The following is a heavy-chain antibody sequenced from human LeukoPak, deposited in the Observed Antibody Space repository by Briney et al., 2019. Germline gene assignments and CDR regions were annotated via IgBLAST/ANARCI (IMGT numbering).Heavy chain of an antibody. CDR2: ISAYNGNT. CDR3: ARDITYYYDSSGYYSGLDFDY. Sequence: ASVKVSCKASGYTFTSNGISWVRQAPGQGLEWMGWISAYNGNTNYAQKLQGRVTMTTDTSTSTAYMELRSLRSDDTAVYYCARDITYYYDSSGYYSGLDFDYWGQGTLVTVSS. J-gene: IGHJ4*02. CDR1: GYTFTSNG. D-gene: IGHD3-22*01. V-gene: IGHV1-18*01.